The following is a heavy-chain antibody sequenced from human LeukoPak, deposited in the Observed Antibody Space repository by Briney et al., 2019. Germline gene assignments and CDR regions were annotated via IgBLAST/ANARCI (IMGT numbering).Heavy chain of an antibody. CDR2: IDTSSSTI. D-gene: IGHD6-19*01. CDR3: ARFTAVAGTC. J-gene: IGHJ4*02. Sequence: GGSLRLSCVASGFTFSSYSMSWVRQAPGKGLEWVSYIDTSSSTIYYADSVKGRFTVSRDNAKNSLYLQMNSLRAEDTAVYYCARFTAVAGTCWGQGTLVTVSS. V-gene: IGHV3-48*04. CDR1: GFTFSSYS.